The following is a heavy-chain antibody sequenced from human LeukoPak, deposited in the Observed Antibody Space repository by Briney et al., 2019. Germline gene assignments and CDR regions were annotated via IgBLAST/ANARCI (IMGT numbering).Heavy chain of an antibody. J-gene: IGHJ5*02. CDR3: ARDRITMVRGVQNWFDP. D-gene: IGHD3-10*01. Sequence: ASVKVSCKASGYTFTSYYMHWVRQAPGQGPEWMGIINPSGGSTSYAQKFQGRVTMTRDTSTSTVYMELSSLRSEDTAVYYCARDRITMVRGVQNWFDPWGQGTLVTVSS. CDR1: GYTFTSYY. V-gene: IGHV1-46*01. CDR2: INPSGGST.